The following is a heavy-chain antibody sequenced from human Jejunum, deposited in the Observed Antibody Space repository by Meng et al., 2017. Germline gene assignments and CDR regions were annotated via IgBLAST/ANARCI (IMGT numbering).Heavy chain of an antibody. Sequence: GESLKISCAASGFTFSSYWMHWVRQAPGKGLVWVSSINSDGSSTSYADSVKGRFTISRDNAQNTLYLQMNSLRAEDTAVYCCSRGGGNCWSHLGYWGQGTLVTVSS. CDR2: INSDGSST. CDR1: GFTFSSYW. CDR3: SRGGGNCWSHLGY. V-gene: IGHV3-74*01. D-gene: IGHD2-21*01. J-gene: IGHJ4*02.